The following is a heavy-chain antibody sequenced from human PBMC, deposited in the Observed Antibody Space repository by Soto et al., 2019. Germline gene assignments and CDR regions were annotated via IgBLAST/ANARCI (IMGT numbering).Heavy chain of an antibody. CDR3: ASAPIGFYYYGGGRGVVAY. CDR2: INPKSGGT. V-gene: IGHV1-2*04. Sequence: GSSVKACCKAWGSSITDYEMHWGRQAPGQGLEWLGRINPKSGGTSTAQKFQGWVTMTTDTSISTASMELTSLTSDDTAVYYCASAPIGFYYYGGGRGVVAYSARGTPV. D-gene: IGHD2-21*01. J-gene: IGHJ4*02. CDR1: GSSITDYE.